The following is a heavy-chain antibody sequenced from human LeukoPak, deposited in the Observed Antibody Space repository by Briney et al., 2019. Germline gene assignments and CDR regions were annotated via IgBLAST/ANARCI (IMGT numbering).Heavy chain of an antibody. CDR2: IKQDGSEK. CDR3: ARSSYSSSSSV. J-gene: IGHJ3*01. V-gene: IGHV3-7*03. D-gene: IGHD6-6*01. CDR1: GFTFSTYW. Sequence: SGGSLRLSCAASGFTFSTYWMTWVRQPPGKGLEWVANIKQDGSEKYYVDSVKGRFTISRDNAKNSLYLQINSLRAEDTAVYYCARSSYSSSSSVWGQGTMVTVSS.